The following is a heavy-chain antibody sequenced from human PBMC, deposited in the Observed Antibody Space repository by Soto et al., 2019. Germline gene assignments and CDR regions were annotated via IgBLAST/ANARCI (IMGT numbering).Heavy chain of an antibody. D-gene: IGHD3-22*01. CDR1: GDSVSSNSAA. J-gene: IGHJ4*02. CDR2: TYYSSRWYN. V-gene: IGHV6-1*01. CDR3: GRSGPRGYIDY. Sequence: PSQTLSLNCAISGDSVSSNSAAWNWIRRSPSRGLEWLGRTYYSSRWYNHYAVSVKSRITVNPDTSKNQFSPQLNSVAPEDTAVYYCGRSGPRGYIDYSVQGTSVPVSS.